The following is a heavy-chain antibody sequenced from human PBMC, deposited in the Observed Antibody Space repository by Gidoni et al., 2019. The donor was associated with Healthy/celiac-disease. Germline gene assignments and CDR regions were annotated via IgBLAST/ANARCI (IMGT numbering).Heavy chain of an antibody. D-gene: IGHD1-26*01. V-gene: IGHV3-74*01. Sequence: EVQLVESGGGLVQPGGSLRLSCAASGFTFSSYWMHWVRQAPGKGLVWVSRINSDGSSTSYADSVKGRFTISRDNAKNTLYLQMNSLRAEDTAVYYCARVMVGATVGGVDAFDIWGQGTMVTVSS. CDR2: INSDGSST. CDR3: ARVMVGATVGGVDAFDI. CDR1: GFTFSSYW. J-gene: IGHJ3*02.